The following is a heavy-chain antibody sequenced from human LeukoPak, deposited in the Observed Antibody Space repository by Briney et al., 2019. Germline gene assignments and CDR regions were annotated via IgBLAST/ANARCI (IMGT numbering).Heavy chain of an antibody. CDR3: ARDRYDSSGYYPAPDWFDP. CDR2: ISAYNGNT. Sequence: ASVKVSCKASGYTFTSYGISWVRQAPGQGLEWMGWISAYNGNTNYAQKLQGRVTMTTDTSTSTAYMELRSLRSDDTAAYYCARDRYDSSGYYPAPDWFDPWGQGTLVTVSS. CDR1: GYTFTSYG. J-gene: IGHJ5*02. D-gene: IGHD3-22*01. V-gene: IGHV1-18*01.